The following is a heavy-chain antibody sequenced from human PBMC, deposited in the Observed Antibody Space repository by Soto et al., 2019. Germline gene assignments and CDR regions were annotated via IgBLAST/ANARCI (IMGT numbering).Heavy chain of an antibody. Sequence: VESLKISCNGSGYSFTSYWIGWVRQMPGKGLEWMGIIYPGDSDTRYSPSFQGQVTISADKSISTAYLQWSSLKASDTAMYYCARPIVNYYYGMDVWGQGTTVTVSS. CDR1: GYSFTSYW. D-gene: IGHD3-16*02. V-gene: IGHV5-51*01. J-gene: IGHJ6*02. CDR2: IYPGDSDT. CDR3: ARPIVNYYYGMDV.